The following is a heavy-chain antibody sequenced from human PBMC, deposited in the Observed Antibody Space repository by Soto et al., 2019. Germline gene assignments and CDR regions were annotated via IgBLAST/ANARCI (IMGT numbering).Heavy chain of an antibody. CDR2: IYYSGST. J-gene: IGHJ4*02. Sequence: ASETLSLTCTVSVGSISSSSYYWGWIRQPPGKGLEWIGSIYYSGSTYYNPSLKSRVTISVDTSKNQFSLKLSSVTAADTAVYYCARRLGIAAAGTFDYWGQGTLVT. V-gene: IGHV4-39*01. CDR3: ARRLGIAAAGTFDY. CDR1: VGSISSSSYY. D-gene: IGHD6-13*01.